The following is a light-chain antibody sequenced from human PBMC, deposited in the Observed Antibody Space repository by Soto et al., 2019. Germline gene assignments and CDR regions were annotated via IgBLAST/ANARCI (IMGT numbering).Light chain of an antibody. V-gene: IGLV2-8*01. CDR2: EVS. Sequence: QSVLTQPPSTSGSPGQSATISCTGTSSDVGTYNYVSWYQQHPGKAPKLLIYEVSKRPSGVPYRFSGSKSDNTASLTVSGLQAEDEADYYCSSYAGRNTLVFGGGTKLTVL. J-gene: IGLJ2*01. CDR1: SSDVGTYNY. CDR3: SSYAGRNTLV.